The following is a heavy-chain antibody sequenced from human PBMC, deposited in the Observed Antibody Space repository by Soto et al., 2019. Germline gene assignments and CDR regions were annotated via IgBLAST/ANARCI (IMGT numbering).Heavy chain of an antibody. CDR1: GGSISSYY. D-gene: IGHD3-10*01. V-gene: IGHV4-59*01. Sequence: SETLSLTCTVSGGSISSYYWSWIRQPPGKGLEWIGYIYYSGSTNYNPSLKSRVTISVDTSKNQFSLKLSSVTAADTAVYYCARGSMVRGVPFYYYYYMDVWGKGTTVTVSS. CDR3: ARGSMVRGVPFYYYYYMDV. CDR2: IYYSGST. J-gene: IGHJ6*03.